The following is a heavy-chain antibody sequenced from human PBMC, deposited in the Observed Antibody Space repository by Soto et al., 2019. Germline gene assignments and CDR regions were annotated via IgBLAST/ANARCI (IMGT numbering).Heavy chain of an antibody. CDR2: ISYDGSNK. CDR3: AKSSLCSGGSCYYFDY. J-gene: IGHJ4*02. V-gene: IGHV3-30*18. D-gene: IGHD2-15*01. CDR1: GVTFIGYG. Sequence: PGWSTKLSCASSGVTFIGYGVHRVSQAPGKGLEWVAVISYDGSNKYYADSVKGRFTISRDNSKNTLYLQMNSLRAEDTAVYYCAKSSLCSGGSCYYFDYWGQGTLVTVSS.